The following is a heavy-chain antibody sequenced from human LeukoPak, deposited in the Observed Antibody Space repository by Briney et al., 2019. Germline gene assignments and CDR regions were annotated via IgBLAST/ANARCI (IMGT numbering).Heavy chain of an antibody. J-gene: IGHJ5*02. V-gene: IGHV1-2*02. CDR2: INPNNGGT. CDR1: GYRFTGYY. Sequence: ASVKVSCKASGYRFTGYYIHWVRQAPGQGLEWMVWINPNNGGTNYAQKFQGRVTMARDTSITTTYMELSSLRSDDTAVYYCARDSGDYYGSGSRFDPWGQGTLVTVSS. CDR3: ARDSGDYYGSGSRFDP. D-gene: IGHD3-10*01.